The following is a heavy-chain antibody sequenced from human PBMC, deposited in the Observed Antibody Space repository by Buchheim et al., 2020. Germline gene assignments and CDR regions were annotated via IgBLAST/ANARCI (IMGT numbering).Heavy chain of an antibody. V-gene: IGHV3-30*18. CDR3: AKDTRDGYNYSDY. CDR2: ISYDGSNK. J-gene: IGHJ4*02. CDR1: GFTFSSYG. Sequence: QVQLVESGGGVVQPGRSLRLSCAASGFTFSSYGMHWVRQAPGKGLEWVAVISYDGSNKYYADSVKGRFTISRDNSKNTLYLQMNSLRAEDTAVYYCAKDTRDGYNYSDYWGQGTL. D-gene: IGHD5-24*01.